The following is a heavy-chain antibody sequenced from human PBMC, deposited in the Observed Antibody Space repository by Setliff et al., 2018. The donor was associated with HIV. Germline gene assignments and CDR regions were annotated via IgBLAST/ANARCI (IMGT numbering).Heavy chain of an antibody. V-gene: IGHV4-4*09. CDR3: ARWREMEGDYFDY. D-gene: IGHD2-21*01. J-gene: IGHJ4*02. Sequence: SSETLSLTCTVSGDSISTDYWTWIRQPPGKGLEWIGYIYNSASTSYNPSLKSRVTISRDMSKNQFSLKLSSVTAADTAVYYCARWREMEGDYFDYWGQGTLVTVSS. CDR1: GDSISTDY. CDR2: IYNSAST.